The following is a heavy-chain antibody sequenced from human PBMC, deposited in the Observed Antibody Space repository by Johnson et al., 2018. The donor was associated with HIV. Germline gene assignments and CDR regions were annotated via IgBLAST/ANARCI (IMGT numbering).Heavy chain of an antibody. Sequence: VQLVESGGGLIQPGGSLRLSCAASGFTVSSNYMSWVRQAPGKGLEWVSVIYSGGSTYYADSVKGRFTISRDNSKNTLYLQMNSLRAEDTAVYYCAKDLGDAVGTTHDALDIWGQGTMVTVSS. CDR3: AKDLGDAVGTTHDALDI. CDR1: GFTVSSNY. J-gene: IGHJ3*02. D-gene: IGHD1-26*01. V-gene: IGHV3-53*01. CDR2: IYSGGST.